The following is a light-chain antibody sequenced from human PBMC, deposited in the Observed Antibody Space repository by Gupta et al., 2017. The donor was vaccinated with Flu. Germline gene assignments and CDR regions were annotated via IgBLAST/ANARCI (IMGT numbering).Light chain of an antibody. Sequence: ISCRSSQSLLNTNGYTYLDWYLQKPGQSPQLLIYLVSSRASGVPDRFSGSGSGTDFTLKISRVEAEDVGVYYCMQALQTPYTFGQGTKLEIK. J-gene: IGKJ2*01. V-gene: IGKV2-28*01. CDR1: QSLLNTNGYTY. CDR3: MQALQTPYT. CDR2: LVS.